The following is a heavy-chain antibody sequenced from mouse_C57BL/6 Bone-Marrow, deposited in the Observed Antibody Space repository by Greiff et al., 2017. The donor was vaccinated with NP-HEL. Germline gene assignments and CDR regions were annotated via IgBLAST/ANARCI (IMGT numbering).Heavy chain of an antibody. V-gene: IGHV5-17*01. J-gene: IGHJ4*01. CDR3: ARAYYGSSYTTGAMDY. Sequence: EVKLMESGGGLVKPGGSLKLSCAASGFTFSDYGMHWVRQAPEKGLEWVAYISSGSSTIYYADTVKGRFTISRDNAKNTLFLQMTSLRSEDTAMYYCARAYYGSSYTTGAMDYWGQGTSVTVSS. CDR1: GFTFSDYG. CDR2: ISSGSSTI. D-gene: IGHD1-1*01.